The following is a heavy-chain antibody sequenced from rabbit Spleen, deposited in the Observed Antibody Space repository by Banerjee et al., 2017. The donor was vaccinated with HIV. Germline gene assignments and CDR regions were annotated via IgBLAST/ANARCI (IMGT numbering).Heavy chain of an antibody. CDR3: ARDSQYAAYAVFGFFSLDYGLPL. V-gene: IGHV1S40*01. CDR1: GFSFSSTYY. J-gene: IGHJ6*01. D-gene: IGHD6-1*01. Sequence: QSLEESGGDLVKPGASLTLTCTASGFSFSSTYYMCWVRQAPGKGLEWIACIDAGSSGSTYYASWAKGRFTIAKTSSTTVTLQMTSLTAADTATYFCARDSQYAAYAVFGFFSLDYGLPLWGPGSLVTASS. CDR2: IDAGSSGST.